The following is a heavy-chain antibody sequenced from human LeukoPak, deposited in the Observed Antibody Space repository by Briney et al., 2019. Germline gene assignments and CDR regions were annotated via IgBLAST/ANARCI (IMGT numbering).Heavy chain of an antibody. D-gene: IGHD3-3*01. V-gene: IGHV4-38-2*02. CDR1: GYSISRGYY. CDR3: ARAGLRSYMDV. J-gene: IGHJ6*03. Sequence: SETLSLTCTVSGYSISRGYYWGWIRQPPGRGLEWIGSVYPSGSAYYSPSLQSRVTISIDISKNQFSLKLSSVTAADTAVYYCARAGLRSYMDVWGKGTTVTVSS. CDR2: VYPSGSA.